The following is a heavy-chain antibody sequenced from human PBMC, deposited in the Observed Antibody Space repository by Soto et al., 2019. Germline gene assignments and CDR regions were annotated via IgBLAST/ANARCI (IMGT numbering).Heavy chain of an antibody. J-gene: IGHJ4*02. CDR2: ISYDGSNN. Sequence: GGSLSLSCAASGFTFSTYTIHWVRQTPGKGLEWVALISYDGSNNYYADSVKGRFTISRDNSKNTLYLQMTSLRAGDTAVYFCARGSQYYYDGSGPLDCWGQGTLVTVSS. D-gene: IGHD3-22*01. V-gene: IGHV3-30-3*01. CDR3: ARGSQYYYDGSGPLDC. CDR1: GFTFSTYT.